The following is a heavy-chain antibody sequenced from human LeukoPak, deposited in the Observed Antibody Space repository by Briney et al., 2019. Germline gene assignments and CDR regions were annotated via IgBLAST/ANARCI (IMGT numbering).Heavy chain of an antibody. D-gene: IGHD3-22*01. CDR1: GYSFTSYY. V-gene: IGHV1-2*02. J-gene: IGHJ3*02. Sequence: GASVTVSFKSSGYSFTSYYIHWVRQAPGQGLEWLGWINPNNGNANYAQKFQGRVTMTRDTSITTAYMELSRLTSDDTAVFYCARVVAYYDGWPLDIWGQGTMVTVAS. CDR3: ARVVAYYDGWPLDI. CDR2: INPNNGNA.